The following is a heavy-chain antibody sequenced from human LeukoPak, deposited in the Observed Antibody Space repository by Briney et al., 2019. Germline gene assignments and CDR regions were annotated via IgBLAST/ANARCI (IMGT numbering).Heavy chain of an antibody. J-gene: IGHJ4*02. CDR3: ARVITVVRGVIIKLFDY. Sequence: SETLSLTCAVYGGSFSGYYWSWIRQPPGKGLEWIGEINHSGSTNYNPSLKSRVTISVDTSKNQFSLKLSSVTAADTAVYYCARVITVVRGVIIKLFDYWGQGTLVTVSS. CDR2: INHSGST. CDR1: GGSFSGYY. V-gene: IGHV4-34*01. D-gene: IGHD3-10*01.